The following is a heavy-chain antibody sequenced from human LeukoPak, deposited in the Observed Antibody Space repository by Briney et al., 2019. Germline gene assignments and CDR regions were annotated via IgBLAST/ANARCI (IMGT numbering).Heavy chain of an antibody. V-gene: IGHV3-30*04. J-gene: IGHJ5*02. CDR2: ISYDGSNK. CDR1: GFTFSSYA. D-gene: IGHD6-19*01. Sequence: GGSLRLSCAASGFTFSSYAMHWVRQAPGKGLEWVAVISYDGSNKYYADSVKGRFTISRDNSKNTLYLQMNSLRAEDTAVYYCARDPGIAVAGSGFWFDPWGQGTLVTVSS. CDR3: ARDPGIAVAGSGFWFDP.